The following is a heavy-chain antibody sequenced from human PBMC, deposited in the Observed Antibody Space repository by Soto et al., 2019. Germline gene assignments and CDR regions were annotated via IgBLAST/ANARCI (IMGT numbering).Heavy chain of an antibody. Sequence: ASVKGSCTASGYTFTSYYMNWVRQAPGQGLEWMGIINPSGGSTSYAQKFQGRVTMNRDTSTSTVYMELSSLRSEDTAVYYRARDRHSSSPKWAGYYYGMDVWRQGTTVTVSS. CDR3: ARDRHSSSPKWAGYYYGMDV. J-gene: IGHJ6*02. CDR1: GYTFTSYY. CDR2: INPSGGST. V-gene: IGHV1-46*01. D-gene: IGHD6-6*01.